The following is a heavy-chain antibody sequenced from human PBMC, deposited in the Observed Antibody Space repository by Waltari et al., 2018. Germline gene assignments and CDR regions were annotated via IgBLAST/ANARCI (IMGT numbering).Heavy chain of an antibody. Sequence: EEQLVESGGGLIQPGGSLRLSCAASGFTFSSYGMSWVGQAPGKGRQWVPYITTSGATYYADSLRGRFIVSRDNAKSSLYLQMNSLRAEDTALYYCARGYCGGDCSSSARYVDIWGRGTLVSVSS. D-gene: IGHD2-21*02. V-gene: IGHV3-48*04. CDR3: ARGYCGGDCSSSARYVDI. CDR2: ITTSGAT. CDR1: GFTFSSYG. J-gene: IGHJ2*01.